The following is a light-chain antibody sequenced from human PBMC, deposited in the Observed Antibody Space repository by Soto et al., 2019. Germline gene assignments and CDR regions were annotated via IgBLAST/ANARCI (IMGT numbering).Light chain of an antibody. CDR2: GVN. Sequence: QSALSQPHSVSGSPGQSVTISCTGTSSDIGAYDYVSWYQQHPGKAPKLMIYGVNKRPSGVSDRFSGSKSGNTASLTISGLQAEDEADYYCYSYAGTFHVLFGGGTQLTVL. V-gene: IGLV2-11*01. CDR3: YSYAGTFHVL. J-gene: IGLJ2*01. CDR1: SSDIGAYDY.